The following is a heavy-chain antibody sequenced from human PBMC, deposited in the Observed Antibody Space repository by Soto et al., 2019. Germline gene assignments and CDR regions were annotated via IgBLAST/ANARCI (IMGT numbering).Heavy chain of an antibody. CDR1: GYTFTSYY. J-gene: IGHJ2*01. Sequence: QVQLVQSGAEVKKPGASVKVSCKASGYTFTSYYMHWVRQAPGQGLEWMGIINPSGGSTSYAQKFPGRVTMTRDTSTSTVYMELSSLRSEDTAVYYCARGPHIRITMVRGVIDWYFDLWGRGTLVTVSS. V-gene: IGHV1-46*03. D-gene: IGHD3-10*01. CDR2: INPSGGST. CDR3: ARGPHIRITMVRGVIDWYFDL.